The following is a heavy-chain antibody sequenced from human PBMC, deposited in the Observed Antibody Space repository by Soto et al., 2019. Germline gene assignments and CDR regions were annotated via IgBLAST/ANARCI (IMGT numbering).Heavy chain of an antibody. D-gene: IGHD3-22*01. V-gene: IGHV4-34*01. J-gene: IGHJ5*02. Sequence: SETLSLTCAVYGGSFSGYYWSWIRQPPGKGLEWIGEINHSGSTNYNPSLKSRVTISVDTSKNQFSLKLSSVTAADTAVYYCARCLGTIIVVVITSWFDPWGQGTMVTVSS. CDR2: INHSGST. CDR1: GGSFSGYY. CDR3: ARCLGTIIVVVITSWFDP.